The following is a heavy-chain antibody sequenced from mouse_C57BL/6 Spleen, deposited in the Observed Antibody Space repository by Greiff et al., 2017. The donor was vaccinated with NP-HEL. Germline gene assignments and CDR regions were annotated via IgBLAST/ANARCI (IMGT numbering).Heavy chain of an antibody. CDR1: GFTFSDYG. CDR3: ARQNRPYGSGDAMDY. Sequence: EVHLVESGGGLVKPGGSLKLSCAASGFTFSDYGMHWVRQAPEKGLEWVAYISSGSSTIYYADTVKGRFTISRDNAKNTLFLQMTSLRSEDTAMYYCARQNRPYGSGDAMDYWGQGTSVTVSS. V-gene: IGHV5-17*01. D-gene: IGHD3-1*01. J-gene: IGHJ4*01. CDR2: ISSGSSTI.